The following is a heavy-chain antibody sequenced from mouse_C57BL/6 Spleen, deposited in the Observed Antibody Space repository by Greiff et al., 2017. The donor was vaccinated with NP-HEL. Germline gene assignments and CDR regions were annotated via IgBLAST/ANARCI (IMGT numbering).Heavy chain of an antibody. V-gene: IGHV1-26*01. D-gene: IGHD1-1*01. J-gene: IGHJ4*01. CDR1: GYTFTDYY. CDR2: INPNNGGT. CDR3: ARGVVAYYYAMDY. Sequence: VQLQQSGPELVKPGASVKISCKASGYTFTDYYMNWVKQSHGKSLEWLGDINPNNGGTSYNQKFKGKATLTVDKSSSTAYMELRSLTSEDSAVYYCARGVVAYYYAMDYWGQGTSVTVSS.